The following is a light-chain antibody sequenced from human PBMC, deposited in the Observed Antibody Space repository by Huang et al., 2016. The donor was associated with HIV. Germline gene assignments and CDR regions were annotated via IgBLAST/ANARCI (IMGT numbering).Light chain of an antibody. CDR2: AAS. CDR1: QSIGNY. J-gene: IGKJ1*01. Sequence: DIQMTQSTSSLSASVGDRVAISCRASQSIGNYLNWYQQKPGKAPKLLIHAASSLQSGVPSRFSGGGSGTDFTLTISPLQPEDFATYHCQQSYSNPRTFGQGTKVEIK. CDR3: QQSYSNPRT. V-gene: IGKV1-39*01.